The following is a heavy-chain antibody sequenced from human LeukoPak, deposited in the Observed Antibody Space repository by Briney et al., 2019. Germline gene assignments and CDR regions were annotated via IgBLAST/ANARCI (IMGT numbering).Heavy chain of an antibody. CDR3: ARSGVWYYYMDV. V-gene: IGHV1-18*01. CDR2: ISAYNGNT. CDR1: GYTFTSYG. J-gene: IGHJ6*03. D-gene: IGHD3-3*01. Sequence: ASVKVSCKXSGYTFTSYGISWVRQTPGQGLEWMGWISAYNGNTNYAQKLQGRVTMTTDTSTSTAYMELRSLRSDDTAVYYRARSGVWYYYMDVWGKGTTVTVSS.